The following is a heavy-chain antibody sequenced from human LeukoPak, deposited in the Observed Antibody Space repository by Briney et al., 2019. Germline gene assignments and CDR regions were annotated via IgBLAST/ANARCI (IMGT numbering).Heavy chain of an antibody. CDR2: TYYRSKWYN. V-gene: IGHV6-1*01. D-gene: IGHD2-2*01. Sequence: SQTLSLTCAISGDSVSSNSAAWNWIRQSPSRGLEWLGRTYYRSKWYNDYAVSVKSRITINPDTSKNQFSLQLNSVTPEDTAVYYCASSIVVVPAANYYYMDVWGRGTTVTISS. J-gene: IGHJ6*03. CDR1: GDSVSSNSAA. CDR3: ASSIVVVPAANYYYMDV.